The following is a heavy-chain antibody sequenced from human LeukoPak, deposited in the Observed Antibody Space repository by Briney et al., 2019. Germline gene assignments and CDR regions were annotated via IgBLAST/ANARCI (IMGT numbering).Heavy chain of an antibody. CDR1: GFTVSSNY. Sequence: GGSLRLSCAASGFTVSSNYMSWVRQAPGKGLEWVSVVYSGGSTYYADSVKGRFTISRDNSKNTLYLQMNSLRAEDTAVYYCAKDLSSGDAFDIWGQGTMVTVSS. V-gene: IGHV3-53*01. D-gene: IGHD1-26*01. CDR3: AKDLSSGDAFDI. J-gene: IGHJ3*02. CDR2: VYSGGST.